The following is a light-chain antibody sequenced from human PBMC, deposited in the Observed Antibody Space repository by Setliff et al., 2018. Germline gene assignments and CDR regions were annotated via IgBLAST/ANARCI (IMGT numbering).Light chain of an antibody. V-gene: IGLV1-44*01. CDR2: TNS. CDR1: SANIGRYT. Sequence: QSVLTQPPSASGTPGQRATISCSGSSANIGRYTVNWYQQLPGTAPKLLIYTNSQRPSGVPDRFSGSKSGTSGSLAISGLRSEDEADYYCAAWDDSLLAYVFGTGTKVTV. CDR3: AAWDDSLLAYV. J-gene: IGLJ1*01.